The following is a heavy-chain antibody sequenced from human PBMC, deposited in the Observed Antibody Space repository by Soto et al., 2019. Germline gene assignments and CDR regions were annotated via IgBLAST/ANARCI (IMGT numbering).Heavy chain of an antibody. Sequence: EVQLVESGGGLIQPGGSLRLSCAASGFTVSTNYMSWVRQAPGKGLEWVSVIYPSGGTYYADSVKGRFTLSRDNSKDTLYLKRNSLRAGAPAGYHGGRALGDNEFHPWGQEPL. V-gene: IGHV3-53*01. CDR2: IYPSGGT. D-gene: IGHD4-17*01. CDR3: GRALGDNEFHP. J-gene: IGHJ5*02. CDR1: GFTVSTNY.